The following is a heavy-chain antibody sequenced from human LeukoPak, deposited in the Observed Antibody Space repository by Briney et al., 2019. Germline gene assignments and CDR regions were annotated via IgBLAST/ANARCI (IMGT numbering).Heavy chain of an antibody. J-gene: IGHJ4*02. V-gene: IGHV1-69*01. CDR2: IIPIFGTA. CDR1: GGTFSSYA. CDR3: ARQRVPAATSYFDY. D-gene: IGHD2-2*01. Sequence: SVKVSCKASGGTFSSYAISWVRQAPGQGLEWMGGIIPIFGTANYAQRFQGRVTITADESTSTAYMELSSLRSEDTAVYYCARQRVPAATSYFDYWGQGTLVTVSS.